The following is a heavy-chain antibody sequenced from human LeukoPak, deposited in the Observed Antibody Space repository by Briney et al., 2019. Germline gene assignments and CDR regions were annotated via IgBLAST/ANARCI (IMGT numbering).Heavy chain of an antibody. D-gene: IGHD6-19*01. J-gene: IGHJ4*02. CDR1: GFTFRSYG. V-gene: IGHV3-64*01. Sequence: GGSLRLSCAASGFTFRSYGMHWVRQAPGKGLEYVSAISSNGGRTYYANSVKGRFTISRDNSRNTLYLQMGSLRAEDMAVYYCAREGYASGWNDFWGQGTLVTVSS. CDR3: AREGYASGWNDF. CDR2: ISSNGGRT.